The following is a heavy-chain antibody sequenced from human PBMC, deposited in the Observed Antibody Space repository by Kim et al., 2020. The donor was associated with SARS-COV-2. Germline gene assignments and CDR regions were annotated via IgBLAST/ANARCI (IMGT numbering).Heavy chain of an antibody. V-gene: IGHV3-15*01. Sequence: TCYAATVEGQFTISRDESKNTLYLQMNRLKTEDTAVYYCTTDSVDYGDDYWGQGTLVTVSS. CDR3: TTDSVDYGDDY. J-gene: IGHJ4*02. D-gene: IGHD4-17*01. CDR2: T.